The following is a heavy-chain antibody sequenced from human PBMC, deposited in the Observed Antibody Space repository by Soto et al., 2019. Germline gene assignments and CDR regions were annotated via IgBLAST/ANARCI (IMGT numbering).Heavy chain of an antibody. Sequence: ASVKVSCKASGGTFSSYAISWVRQAPGQGLEWMGGIIPIFGTANYAQKFQGRVTITADESTSTAYMELSSLRSEDTAVYYCARSVDTAMEPYYYYYGMDVWGQGTTVTVSS. CDR3: ARSVDTAMEPYYYYYGMDV. CDR2: IIPIFGTA. D-gene: IGHD5-18*01. J-gene: IGHJ6*02. CDR1: GGTFSSYA. V-gene: IGHV1-69*13.